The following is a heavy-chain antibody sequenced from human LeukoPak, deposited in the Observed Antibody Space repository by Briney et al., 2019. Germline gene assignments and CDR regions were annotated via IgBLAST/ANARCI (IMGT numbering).Heavy chain of an antibody. Sequence: ASVKVSCKASGYTFTSYGISWVRQAPGQGLEWMGWISAYNGNTNYAQKLQGRVTMTTDTSTSTAYMELRSLRSDDTAVYYCARDPHCSGGSCSSGWGFDYWGQGTLVTVSS. CDR1: GYTFTSYG. J-gene: IGHJ4*02. CDR2: ISAYNGNT. D-gene: IGHD2-15*01. V-gene: IGHV1-18*01. CDR3: ARDPHCSGGSCSSGWGFDY.